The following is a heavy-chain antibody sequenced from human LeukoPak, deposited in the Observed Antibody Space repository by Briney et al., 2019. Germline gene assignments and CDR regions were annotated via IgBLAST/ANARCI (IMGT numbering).Heavy chain of an antibody. CDR2: FNPCVNN. V-gene: IGHV4-34*01. J-gene: IGHJ6*03. CDR3: ARGRQEISMIVVVMTGVSYYLDV. D-gene: IGHD3-22*01. CDR1: GASSSGFY. Sequence: SQTLSLTCAVYGASSSGFYCTWIRHSARDGMEWNGEFNPCVNNYYSPSLKSRLTISRDTSKNQFSLRLSSVTAADTAVYYCARGRQEISMIVVVMTGVSYYLDVWGKGTTVTVS.